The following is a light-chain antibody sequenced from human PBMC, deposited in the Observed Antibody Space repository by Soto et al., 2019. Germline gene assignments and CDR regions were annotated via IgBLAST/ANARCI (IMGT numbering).Light chain of an antibody. CDR2: EVN. Sequence: QSALTQPPSASGSPGQSVAISCTGTASDIGGYNFVSWYQQHPGKAPKLMIYEVNKRPSGVPDRFSGSKSGNTASLTGSVLQAEDEADYYCSSQGGTSPDVFGTGTKLTVL. J-gene: IGLJ1*01. CDR1: ASDIGGYNF. CDR3: SSQGGTSPDV. V-gene: IGLV2-8*01.